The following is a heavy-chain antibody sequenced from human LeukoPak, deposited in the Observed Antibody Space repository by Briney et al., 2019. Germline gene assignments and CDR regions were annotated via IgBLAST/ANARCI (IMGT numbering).Heavy chain of an antibody. Sequence: GASVKVSCKASGYTFTSYDINWVRQATGQGLEWMGWINPNSGGTNYAQKFQGRVTMTRDTSISTAYMELSRLRSDDTAVYYCARGVTNYGDDPLGYWGQGTLVTVSS. V-gene: IGHV1-2*02. D-gene: IGHD4-17*01. J-gene: IGHJ4*02. CDR2: INPNSGGT. CDR1: GYTFTSYD. CDR3: ARGVTNYGDDPLGY.